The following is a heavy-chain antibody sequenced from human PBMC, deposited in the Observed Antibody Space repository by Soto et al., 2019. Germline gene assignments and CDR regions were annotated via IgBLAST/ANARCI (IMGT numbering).Heavy chain of an antibody. CDR1: GGSISSYY. Sequence: SETLSLTCTVSGGSISSYYWSWIRQPPGKGLEWIGYIYYSGSTNYNPSLKSRVTISVDTSKNQFSLKLSSVTAADTAVYYCARVDYDFSNWFDPWGQGNLVTAYS. J-gene: IGHJ5*02. CDR2: IYYSGST. D-gene: IGHD3-3*01. V-gene: IGHV4-59*01. CDR3: ARVDYDFSNWFDP.